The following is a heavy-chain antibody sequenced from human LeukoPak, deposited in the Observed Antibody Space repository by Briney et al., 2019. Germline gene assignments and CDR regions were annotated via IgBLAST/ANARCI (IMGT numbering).Heavy chain of an antibody. V-gene: IGHV4-39*07. Sequence: SETLSLTCTVSGGSMTNDTVYWGWIRQPPGKGLEWIGSIYHTGPSYYNPSLKSRVTISVDTSKKHFSLKLSSVTAADTAVYYCARVLIWFGQLQNWFDPWGPGTLVTVSS. CDR3: ARVLIWFGQLQNWFDP. D-gene: IGHD3-10*01. CDR2: IYHTGPS. J-gene: IGHJ5*02. CDR1: GGSMTNDTVY.